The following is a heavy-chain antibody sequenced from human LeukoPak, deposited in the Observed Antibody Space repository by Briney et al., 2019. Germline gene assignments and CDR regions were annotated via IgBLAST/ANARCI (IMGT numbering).Heavy chain of an antibody. CDR3: VKDRFGDFSFDS. CDR1: GFTFRSYA. V-gene: IGHV3-23*01. D-gene: IGHD4-17*01. J-gene: IGHJ4*02. CDR2: ISGGGDSM. Sequence: GGSLRLSCVASGFTFRSYAMTWVRQAPGKGLEWVSAISGGGDSMYHIDSVKGRFTISRDNSKNTLYLQMNSLRAEDTAVYYCVKDRFGDFSFDSWGQGTLVTVSS.